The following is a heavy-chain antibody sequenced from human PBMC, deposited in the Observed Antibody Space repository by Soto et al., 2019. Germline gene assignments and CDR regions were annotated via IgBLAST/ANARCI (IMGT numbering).Heavy chain of an antibody. CDR3: AKDSFGDYSRWFDP. J-gene: IGHJ5*02. CDR1: GFTLSRHT. D-gene: IGHD4-17*01. CDR2: ISGSGGST. Sequence: PGGSLRLSCAASGFTLSRHTMNWVRQAPGKGLEWVSAISGSGGSTYYADSVKGRFTISRDNSKNTLYLQMNSLRAEDTAVYYCAKDSFGDYSRWFDPWGQGTLVTVSS. V-gene: IGHV3-23*01.